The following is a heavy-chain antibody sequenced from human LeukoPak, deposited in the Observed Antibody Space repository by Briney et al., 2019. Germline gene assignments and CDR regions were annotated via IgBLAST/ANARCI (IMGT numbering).Heavy chain of an antibody. CDR3: ARDRGELQDAFDI. CDR2: IIPILGIA. J-gene: IGHJ3*02. D-gene: IGHD1-7*01. CDR1: GYSFTTYY. V-gene: IGHV1-69*04. Sequence: SVKVSCQASGYSFTTYYMHWVRQAPGQGLEWMGRIIPILGIANYAQKFQGRVTITADKSTSTAYMELSSLRSEDTAVYYCARDRGELQDAFDIWGQGTMVTVSS.